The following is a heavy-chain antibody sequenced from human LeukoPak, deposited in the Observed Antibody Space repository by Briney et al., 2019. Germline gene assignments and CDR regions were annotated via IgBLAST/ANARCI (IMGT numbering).Heavy chain of an antibody. CDR3: AKNQLRYYGSGSLDWFGP. V-gene: IGHV3-53*01. CDR2: IYSGGST. D-gene: IGHD3-10*01. J-gene: IGHJ5*02. CDR1: GFTVSSNC. Sequence: GGSLRLSCAASGFTVSSNCMSWVRQAPGKGLEWVSVIYSGGSTYYADSVRGRFTISRDNSKNTLYLQMNSLGAEDTAVYFCAKNQLRYYGSGSLDWFGPWGQGTLVTVSS.